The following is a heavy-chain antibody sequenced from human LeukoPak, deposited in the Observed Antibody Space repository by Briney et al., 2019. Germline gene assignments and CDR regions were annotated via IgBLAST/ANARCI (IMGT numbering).Heavy chain of an antibody. Sequence: GASVKVSCKASGYTFTGYYMHWVRQAPGQGLEWMGWINPNNGDTKYAQKFQGRVSMTRDTSITTAYMEMSRVTSDDTALYYCACEYKYDRSGANAFDIWGQGTMVTVSS. CDR3: ACEYKYDRSGANAFDI. J-gene: IGHJ3*02. CDR1: GYTFTGYY. V-gene: IGHV1-2*02. D-gene: IGHD3-22*01. CDR2: INPNNGDT.